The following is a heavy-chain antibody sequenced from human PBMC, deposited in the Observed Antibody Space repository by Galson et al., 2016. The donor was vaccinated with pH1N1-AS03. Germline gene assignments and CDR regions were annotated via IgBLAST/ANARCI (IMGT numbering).Heavy chain of an antibody. Sequence: SLRLSCAASGFTFSSFGLHWVRQAPGKGLDWVAHISPDGSKIYYADSVGGRFTISRDNFKSTLYLQLNSLRGEDTAVYYCTKDLPTRYGMDVWGQGTTVTVSS. CDR3: TKDLPTRYGMDV. CDR1: GFTFSSFG. V-gene: IGHV3-30*18. CDR2: ISPDGSKI. J-gene: IGHJ6*02.